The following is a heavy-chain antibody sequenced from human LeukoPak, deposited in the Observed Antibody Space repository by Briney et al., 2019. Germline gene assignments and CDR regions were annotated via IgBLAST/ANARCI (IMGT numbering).Heavy chain of an antibody. Sequence: GGSLRLSCEGSGFTFSNYWMTWVRQAPEKGLEWVANIKPSGSEKHYADSVEGRFTISRDNAKNSLYLQMNSLRAEDTAVYYCAKESPHYDYWGQGTLVTVSS. CDR2: IKPSGSEK. V-gene: IGHV3-7*03. J-gene: IGHJ4*02. CDR3: AKESPHYDY. CDR1: GFTFSNYW.